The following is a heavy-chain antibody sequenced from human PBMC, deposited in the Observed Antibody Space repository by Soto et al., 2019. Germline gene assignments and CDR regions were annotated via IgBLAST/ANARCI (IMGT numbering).Heavy chain of an antibody. V-gene: IGHV3-7*03. J-gene: IGHJ6*03. Sequence: GGSLRLSCAASGFTFSSYWMSWVRQAPGKGLEWVANIKQDGSEKYYVDSVKGRFTISRDNAKNSLYLQMSSLRAEDTAVYYCARWSRYYYMDVWGKGTTVTVSS. CDR2: IKQDGSEK. CDR1: GFTFSSYW. CDR3: ARWSRYYYMDV.